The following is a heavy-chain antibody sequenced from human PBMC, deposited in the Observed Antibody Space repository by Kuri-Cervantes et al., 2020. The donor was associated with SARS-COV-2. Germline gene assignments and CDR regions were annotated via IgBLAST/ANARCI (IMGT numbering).Heavy chain of an antibody. CDR3: ARDPGGLDAFDI. D-gene: IGHD4-23*01. CDR1: GHTFTGYY. Sequence: ASVKVSCKASGHTFTGYYMHWVRQAPGQGLEWMGRINPNSGGTNYAQKFQGRVTMTRDTSISTAYMELSRLRSDDTALYYCARDPGGLDAFDIWGQGTMVTVSS. CDR2: INPNSGGT. J-gene: IGHJ3*02. V-gene: IGHV1-2*06.